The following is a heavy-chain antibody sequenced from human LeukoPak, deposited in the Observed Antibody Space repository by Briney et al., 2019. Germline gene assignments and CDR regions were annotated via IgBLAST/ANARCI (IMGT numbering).Heavy chain of an antibody. CDR2: IYPGDSDT. V-gene: IGHV5-51*01. J-gene: IGHJ5*02. D-gene: IGHD4-17*01. Sequence: GESLKISCKGSGYSFTSYWIGWVRQMPGKGLEWMGIIYPGDSDTRYSPSFQGQVTISADKSISTAYLQWSSLKASDTAMCYCARIVFGGDYKESGFDPWGQGTLVTVSS. CDR3: ARIVFGGDYKESGFDP. CDR1: GYSFTSYW.